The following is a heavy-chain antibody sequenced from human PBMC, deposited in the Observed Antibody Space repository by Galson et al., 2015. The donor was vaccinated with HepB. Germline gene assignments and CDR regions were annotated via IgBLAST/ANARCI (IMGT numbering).Heavy chain of an antibody. CDR2: IKQDGSEK. V-gene: IGHV3-7*03. J-gene: IGHJ6*03. CDR1: GFTFSSYW. Sequence: SLRLSCAASGFTFSSYWMSWVRQAPGKGLEWVANIKQDGSEKYYVDSVKGRFTISRDNAKNSLYLQMNSLRAEDTAVYYCGSVVVPAASTYYYYYYMDVWGKGTTVTVSS. D-gene: IGHD2-2*01. CDR3: GSVVVPAASTYYYYYYMDV.